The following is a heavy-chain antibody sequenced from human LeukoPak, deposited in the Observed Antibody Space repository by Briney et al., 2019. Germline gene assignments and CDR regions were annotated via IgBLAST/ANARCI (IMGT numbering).Heavy chain of an antibody. Sequence: GGSLRLSCAASGFTFSSYAMSWVRQAPGKGLEWVAVISYDGSNKYYADSVKGRFTISRDNSKNTLYLQMNSLRAEDTAVYYCARDRDYLSTYYYGMDVWGQGTTVTVSS. CDR2: ISYDGSNK. CDR3: ARDRDYLSTYYYGMDV. D-gene: IGHD2/OR15-2a*01. CDR1: GFTFSSYA. J-gene: IGHJ6*02. V-gene: IGHV3-30*03.